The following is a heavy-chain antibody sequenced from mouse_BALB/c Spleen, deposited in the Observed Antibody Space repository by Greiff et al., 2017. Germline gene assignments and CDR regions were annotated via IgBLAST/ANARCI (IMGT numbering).Heavy chain of an antibody. Sequence: QVQLQQSGAELVKPGASVKLSCKASGYTFTSYWMHWVKQRPGQGLEWIGEINPSNGRTNYNEKFKSKATLTVDKSSSTAYMQLSSLTSEDSAVYYCAIQGCNYWYFDVWGAGTTVTVSS. CDR1: GYTFTSYW. CDR2: INPSNGRT. V-gene: IGHV1S81*02. J-gene: IGHJ1*01. CDR3: AIQGCNYWYFDV. D-gene: IGHD3-2*02.